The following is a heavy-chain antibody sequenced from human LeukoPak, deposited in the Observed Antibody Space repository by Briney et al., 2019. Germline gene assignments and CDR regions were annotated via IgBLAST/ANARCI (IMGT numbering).Heavy chain of an antibody. CDR1: GYTFTGYY. CDR3: ARCLGGSGWWEFDY. J-gene: IGHJ4*02. D-gene: IGHD6-19*01. Sequence: GASVKVSCKASGYTFTGYYMHWVRQAPGQGLEWMGGIIPIFGTANYAQKFQGRVTITADESTSTAYMELSSLRSEDTAVYYCARCLGGSGWWEFDYWGQGTLVTVSS. CDR2: IIPIFGTA. V-gene: IGHV1-69*13.